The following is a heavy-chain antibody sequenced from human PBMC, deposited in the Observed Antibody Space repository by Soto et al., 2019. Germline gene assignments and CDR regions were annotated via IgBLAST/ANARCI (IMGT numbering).Heavy chain of an antibody. V-gene: IGHV3-23*01. D-gene: IGHD6-13*01. CDR2: LSHSGGDT. Sequence: GGSLRLSCAASGFNFSSYAMSWVRQAPGKGLDWVSALSHSGGDTYYADSVKGRFTVSRDNSRNTRYLQMNGLRAEDTAVYYCAKWIAAASTGGYYFYGLDVWGHGTTVTVSS. J-gene: IGHJ6*02. CDR1: GFNFSSYA. CDR3: AKWIAAASTGGYYFYGLDV.